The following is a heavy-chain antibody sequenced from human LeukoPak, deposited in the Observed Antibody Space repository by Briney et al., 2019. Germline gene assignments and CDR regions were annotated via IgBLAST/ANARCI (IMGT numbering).Heavy chain of an antibody. CDR2: IYTSGST. Sequence: SETLSLTCTVSGGSISSGSYYWCWIRQPAGKGLEWIGRIYTSGSTNYNPSLKSRVTISVDTSKNQFSLKLSSVTAADTAVYYCAASYCSSTSCYDSTFDYWGQGTLVTVSS. J-gene: IGHJ4*02. V-gene: IGHV4-61*02. CDR3: AASYCSSTSCYDSTFDY. CDR1: GGSISSGSYY. D-gene: IGHD2-2*01.